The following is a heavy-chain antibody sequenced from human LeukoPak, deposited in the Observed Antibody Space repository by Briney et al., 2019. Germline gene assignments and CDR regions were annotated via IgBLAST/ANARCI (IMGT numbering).Heavy chain of an antibody. V-gene: IGHV3-53*01. CDR2: IYSGGST. CDR1: GFTVSSNY. J-gene: IGHJ4*02. D-gene: IGHD3-22*01. CDR3: ARAARDYYDSSGYPY. Sequence: GGSLRLSCAASGFTVSSNYMSWVRQAPGKGLEWVSVIYSGGSTYYADSVKGRFTISRDNSKNTLYLQTNSLRAEDTAVYYCARAARDYYDSSGYPYWGQGTLVAVSS.